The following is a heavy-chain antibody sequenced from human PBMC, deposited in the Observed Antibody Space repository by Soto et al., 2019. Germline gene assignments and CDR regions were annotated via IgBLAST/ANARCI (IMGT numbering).Heavy chain of an antibody. CDR2: IFSSGTT. J-gene: IGHJ6*02. CDR3: TKHRGGPPYFFGMDV. D-gene: IGHD2-15*01. Sequence: SETLSLTCNVSGDSISSGNKYWSWIRQPPGKGLEWLGYIFSSGTTYHNPSLTSRLSMSLDTSQNQFSLKLNSVTDADTAMYYCTKHRGGPPYFFGMDVWGQGTAVTV. V-gene: IGHV4-30-4*01. CDR1: GDSISSGNKY.